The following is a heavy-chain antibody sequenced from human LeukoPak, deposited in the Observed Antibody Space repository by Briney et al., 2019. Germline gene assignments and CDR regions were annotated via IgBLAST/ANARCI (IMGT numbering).Heavy chain of an antibody. V-gene: IGHV3-21*01. J-gene: IGHJ6*02. CDR3: ATTKDIVVVPAAIGYYYGMDV. CDR2: ISSSSSYI. D-gene: IGHD2-2*02. Sequence: GGSLRLSCAASGFTFSSYSMNWVRQAPGKGPEWVSSISSSSSYIYYADSVKGRFTISRDNAKNSLYLQMNSLRAEDTAVYYCATTKDIVVVPAAIGYYYGMDVWGQGTTVTVSS. CDR1: GFTFSSYS.